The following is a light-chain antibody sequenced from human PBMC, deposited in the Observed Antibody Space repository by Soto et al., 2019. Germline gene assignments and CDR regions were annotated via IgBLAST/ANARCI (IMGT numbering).Light chain of an antibody. Sequence: QSVLTQPPSASGSPGQSVTISCTGTSSDVGGYNHVSWYQHHPGKAPRLMIYASSNRPSGVSHRFSGSRSGNTASLTISGLQAEDEADYYCSSYTSGTTLYVFGTGTKVTVL. V-gene: IGLV2-14*01. CDR1: SSDVGGYNH. CDR2: ASS. CDR3: SSYTSGTTLYV. J-gene: IGLJ1*01.